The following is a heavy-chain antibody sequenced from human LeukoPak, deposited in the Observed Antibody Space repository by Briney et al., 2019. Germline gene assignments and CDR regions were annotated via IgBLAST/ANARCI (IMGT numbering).Heavy chain of an antibody. V-gene: IGHV4-59*01. CDR3: ASQILTGYYRSLSYFDY. D-gene: IGHD3-9*01. CDR2: IYYSGST. Sequence: SETLSLTCTVSGGSISSYYWSWIRQPPGKGLEWIGYIYYSGSTNYNPSLKSRVTISVDTSKNQFSLKLSSVTAADTAVYYCASQILTGYYRSLSYFDYWGQGTLVTVSS. CDR1: GGSISSYY. J-gene: IGHJ4*02.